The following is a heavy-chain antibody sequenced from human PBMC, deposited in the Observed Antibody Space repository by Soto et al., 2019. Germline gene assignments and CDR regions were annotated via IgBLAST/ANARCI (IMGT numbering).Heavy chain of an antibody. J-gene: IGHJ4*02. CDR2: IYSGGYT. V-gene: IGHV3-53*01. CDR3: ATERGGGGY. Sequence: EVQLVESGGGLIQPGGSLRLSCAVSGFTVSNDYMSWVRQAPGKGLEGVSVIYSGGYTAYGDSVKGRFTISRDNSKNTLYLQMKSRGPGDRAVYYGATERGGGGYWGQGTLVTVSS. D-gene: IGHD1-1*01. CDR1: GFTVSNDY.